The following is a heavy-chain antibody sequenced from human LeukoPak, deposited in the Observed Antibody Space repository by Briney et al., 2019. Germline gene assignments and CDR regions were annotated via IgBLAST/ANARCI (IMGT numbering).Heavy chain of an antibody. Sequence: AGGTLRLSCAASGFTFSSYGMSWVRQVPGKGLEWVSAVSGSGGSTYYADSVKGRFTISRDNSKNTLYLQMNSLRPEDTAVYYCVTCLGSGYYFDYWGQGTLVTVSS. CDR2: VSGSGGST. D-gene: IGHD3-3*01. V-gene: IGHV3-23*01. CDR3: VTCLGSGYYFDY. J-gene: IGHJ4*02. CDR1: GFTFSSYG.